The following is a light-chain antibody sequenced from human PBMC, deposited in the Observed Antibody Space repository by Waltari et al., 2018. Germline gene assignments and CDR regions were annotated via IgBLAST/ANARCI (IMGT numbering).Light chain of an antibody. Sequence: EVVLTQSPATLSLSPGERAILSCRASQSVASYLAWYQQKPGQAPRLLIYDASTRATGIPARFSGGGSGTDFTLTISSLEPEDFAVYYCQQRNNRPTFGQGTRLDIK. J-gene: IGKJ5*01. CDR2: DAS. CDR3: QQRNNRPT. V-gene: IGKV3-11*01. CDR1: QSVASY.